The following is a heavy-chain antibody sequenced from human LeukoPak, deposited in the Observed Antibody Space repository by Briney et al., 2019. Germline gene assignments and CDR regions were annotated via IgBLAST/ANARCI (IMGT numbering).Heavy chain of an antibody. CDR3: ASVGAGNWFDP. CDR1: GGSISSYY. D-gene: IGHD1-26*01. V-gene: IGHV4-59*01. CDR2: IYYSGST. Sequence: SETLSLTCTVSGGSISSYYWSWIRQPPGKGLEWIGYIYYSGSTNYNPSLKSRVTISVNTSKNQFSLKLSSVTAADTAVYYCASVGAGNWFDPWGQGTLVTVSS. J-gene: IGHJ5*02.